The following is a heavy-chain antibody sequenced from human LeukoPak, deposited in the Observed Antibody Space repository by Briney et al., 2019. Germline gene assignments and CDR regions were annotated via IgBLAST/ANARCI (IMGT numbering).Heavy chain of an antibody. Sequence: GASVKVSCKASGYTFTGYYMHWVRQAPGQGLEWMGWINPNSGGTNYAQKFQGRVTMTRDTSISTAYMELSRLRSDDTAVYYCARASVDYSNPFDYWGQGTLVTVSS. CDR1: GYTFTGYY. V-gene: IGHV1-2*02. CDR2: INPNSGGT. CDR3: ARASVDYSNPFDY. D-gene: IGHD4-11*01. J-gene: IGHJ4*02.